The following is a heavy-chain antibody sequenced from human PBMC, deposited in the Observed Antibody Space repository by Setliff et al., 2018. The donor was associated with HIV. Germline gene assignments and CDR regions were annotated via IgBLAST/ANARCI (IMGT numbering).Heavy chain of an antibody. J-gene: IGHJ6*03. Sequence: PSETLSLTCTVSGGSISSGGYYWSWIRQLPGKGLEWIGYIYYSGSTNYNPSLKSRVTISADTSKNQFSLKLSSVTAADTAVYYCARVPIYYYYYMDVWGKGTTVTVSS. CDR3: ARVPIYYYYYMDV. V-gene: IGHV4-61*08. CDR1: GGSISSGGYY. CDR2: IYYSGST.